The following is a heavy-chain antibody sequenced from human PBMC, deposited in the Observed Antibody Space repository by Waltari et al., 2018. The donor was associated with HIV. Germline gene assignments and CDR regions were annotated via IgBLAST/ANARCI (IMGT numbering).Heavy chain of an antibody. CDR2: IRSKAYGGKT. V-gene: IGHV3-49*03. D-gene: IGHD4-17*01. J-gene: IGHJ4*02. Sequence: EAQLVESGGGLVQRESSLRLSCATPRSSFGHSAMRGCRQAPGKGRDGVGFIRSKAYGGKTKYAASVKGRFTIARDDSKSIAYLQMNSLKTEDTALYYCTRGTFTVTYYFDYWGRGTLVTVSS. CDR1: RSSFGHSA. CDR3: TRGTFTVTYYFDY.